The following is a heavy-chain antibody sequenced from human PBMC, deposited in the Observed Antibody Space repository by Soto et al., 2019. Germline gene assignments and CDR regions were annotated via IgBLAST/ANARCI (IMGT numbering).Heavy chain of an antibody. CDR2: ISDDGSTA. Sequence: GRSLSLSCAASGFTFSAYWMHWVRQAPGTGLIWVSRISDDGSTATYADSVKGRFVISRDSAKNSLYLERNTLRADDSGLYSCDRGPRVSSTGTGAHWGRGTLVTVSS. V-gene: IGHV3-74*01. D-gene: IGHD1-1*01. J-gene: IGHJ4*02. CDR1: GFTFSAYW. CDR3: DRGPRVSSTGTGAH.